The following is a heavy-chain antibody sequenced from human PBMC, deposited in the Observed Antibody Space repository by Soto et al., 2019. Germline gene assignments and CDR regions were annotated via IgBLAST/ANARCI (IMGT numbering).Heavy chain of an antibody. D-gene: IGHD1-1*01. CDR3: ARGGLEPFDY. CDR2: INDYGTTI. J-gene: IGHJ4*02. CDR1: GFTLGNYW. V-gene: IGHV3-74*01. Sequence: GGSLRLSCSASGFTLGNYWMHWVRQAPGKGLVWVSRINDYGTTINYAESVEGRFIISRDDAKSEVYLQMNNLRAEDSAVYYCARGGLEPFDYWGQGALVPVSS.